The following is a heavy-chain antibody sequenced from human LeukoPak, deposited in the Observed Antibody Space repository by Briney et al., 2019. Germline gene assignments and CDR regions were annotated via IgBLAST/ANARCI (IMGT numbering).Heavy chain of an antibody. CDR3: ARQRSPTYYYDSSGYYWSDP. Sequence: SETLSLTCTVSGGSISRSSYYWGWIRQPPGKGREWFGSIYYSGSTYYNPSLKSRVTISVDTSKNQFCLELRSVTAADTAVYYCARQRSPTYYYDSSGYYWSDPWGQGTLVTVSS. D-gene: IGHD3-22*01. V-gene: IGHV4-39*01. CDR1: GGSISRSSYY. CDR2: IYYSGST. J-gene: IGHJ5*02.